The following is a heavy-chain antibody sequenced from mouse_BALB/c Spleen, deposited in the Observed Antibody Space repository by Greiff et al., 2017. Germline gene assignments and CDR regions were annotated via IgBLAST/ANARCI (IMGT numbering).Heavy chain of an antibody. J-gene: IGHJ3*01. Sequence: EVMLVESGGGLVQPGGSRKLSCAASGFTFSSFGMHWVRQAPEKGLEWVAYISSGSSTIYYADTVKGRFTISRDNPKNTLFLQMTSLRSEDTARYYCAGYDPWFAYWGQGTLVTVSA. CDR1: GFTFSSFG. CDR3: AGYDPWFAY. V-gene: IGHV5-17*02. D-gene: IGHD2-2*01. CDR2: ISSGSSTI.